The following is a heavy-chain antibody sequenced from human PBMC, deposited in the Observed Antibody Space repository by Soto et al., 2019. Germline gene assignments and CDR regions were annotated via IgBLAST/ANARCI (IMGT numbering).Heavy chain of an antibody. V-gene: IGHV4-39*01. J-gene: IGHJ4*02. CDR3: ARLSIAVAALVGPDY. Sequence: QLQLQESGPGLVKPSETLSLTCTVSGGSISSSSYYWGWIRQPPGKGLEWIGSIYYSGSTYYNPSLKSRVTISVDTSKNQFSLKLSSVTAADTAVYYCARLSIAVAALVGPDYWGQGTLVTVSS. CDR2: IYYSGST. D-gene: IGHD6-19*01. CDR1: GGSISSSSYY.